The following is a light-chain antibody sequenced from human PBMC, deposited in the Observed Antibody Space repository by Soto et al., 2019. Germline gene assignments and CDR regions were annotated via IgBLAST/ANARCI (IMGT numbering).Light chain of an antibody. CDR2: SAS. CDR3: QQSYSTPPIT. Sequence: DIQMTQSPSSLSASVGDRVTITCRASQTISNYLNWYQQKPGKAPNLLIYSASSLQSGVPSRFSGSGSGTDFTLTISSLQPEDFATYYCQQSYSTPPITFGPGTKVDIK. CDR1: QTISNY. J-gene: IGKJ3*01. V-gene: IGKV1-39*01.